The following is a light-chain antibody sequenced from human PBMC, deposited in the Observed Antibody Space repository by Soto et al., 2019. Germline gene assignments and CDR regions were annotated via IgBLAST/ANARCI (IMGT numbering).Light chain of an antibody. J-gene: IGLJ1*01. Sequence: QSALTQPASVSGSPGQSITISCTGTSSDVGGYNYVPWYQQHPGKAPKLMIYDVSNRPSGVSNRFSGSKSGNTAPLTISGLQVEDEADYYCSSYTSSNTYVFGTGTKVTVL. CDR2: DVS. V-gene: IGLV2-14*01. CDR1: SSDVGGYNY. CDR3: SSYTSSNTYV.